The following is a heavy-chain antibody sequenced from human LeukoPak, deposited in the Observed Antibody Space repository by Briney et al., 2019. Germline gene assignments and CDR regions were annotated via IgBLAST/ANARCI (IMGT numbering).Heavy chain of an antibody. V-gene: IGHV4-38-2*02. CDR1: GYSISSGYY. D-gene: IGHD1-26*01. Sequence: SETLSLTCTVSGYSISSGYYWGWIRQPPGKGLEWIGSIYHSGSTNYNPSLKSRVTMSVYTSKNQFSLKLSSVTAADTAVYYCVYSGSYSFFEHFDYWGQGTLVTVSS. CDR3: VYSGSYSFFEHFDY. CDR2: IYHSGST. J-gene: IGHJ4*02.